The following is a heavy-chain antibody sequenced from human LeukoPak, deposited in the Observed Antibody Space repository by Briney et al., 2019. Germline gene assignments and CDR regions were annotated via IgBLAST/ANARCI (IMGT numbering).Heavy chain of an antibody. J-gene: IGHJ4*02. CDR3: AKDIYGAAAGSFDY. CDR2: ISGDGGST. CDR1: GFTFDDYA. V-gene: IGHV3-43*02. D-gene: IGHD6-13*01. Sequence: QPGGSLRLSCAASGFTFDDYAMHWVRQAPGKGLEWVSLISGDGGSTYYADSVKGRFTISRDNSKNSLYLQMTSLRTEDTALYYCAKDIYGAAAGSFDYWGQGTLVTVSS.